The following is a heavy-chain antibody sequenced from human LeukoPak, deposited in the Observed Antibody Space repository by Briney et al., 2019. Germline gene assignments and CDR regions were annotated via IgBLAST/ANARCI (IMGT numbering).Heavy chain of an antibody. CDR1: GYTFTSYA. Sequence: ASVTVSCKASGYTFTSYAMHWVRQAPGQRLEGMGWINAGNGNTKYSQKFQGRVTITRDTSASTAYMELSSLRSEDTAVYYCARGRARLPTANWFDPWGQGTLVTVSS. CDR2: INAGNGNT. D-gene: IGHD5-12*01. V-gene: IGHV1-3*01. CDR3: ARGRARLPTANWFDP. J-gene: IGHJ5*02.